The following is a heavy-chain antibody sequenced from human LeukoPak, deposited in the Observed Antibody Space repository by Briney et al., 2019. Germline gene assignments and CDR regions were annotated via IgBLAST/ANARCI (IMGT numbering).Heavy chain of an antibody. V-gene: IGHV3-23*01. Sequence: GGSLRLSCAASGFTFSSYGMHWVRQAPGKGLEWVSAISGSGGSTYYADSVKGRFTISRDNSKNTLYLQMNSLRAGDTAVYYCARDPNSSSWFEYYYYYYMDVWGKGTTVTVSS. J-gene: IGHJ6*03. CDR2: ISGSGGST. D-gene: IGHD6-13*01. CDR1: GFTFSSYG. CDR3: ARDPNSSSWFEYYYYYYMDV.